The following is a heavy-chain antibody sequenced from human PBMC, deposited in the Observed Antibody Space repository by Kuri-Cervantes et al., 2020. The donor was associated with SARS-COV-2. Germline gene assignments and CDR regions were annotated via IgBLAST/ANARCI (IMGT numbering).Heavy chain of an antibody. J-gene: IGHJ4*02. CDR3: AKVGLSFDY. D-gene: IGHD2/OR15-2a*01. CDR2: ISYDGRNT. Sequence: GESLKISCAASGFMFSDYAIDWVRQAPGKGLEWVTIISYDGRNTKYANSVKGRFTISRDNSKNTLYLQMNSLRAEDSALYYCAKVGLSFDYWGQGTLVTVSS. CDR1: GFMFSDYA. V-gene: IGHV3-30*04.